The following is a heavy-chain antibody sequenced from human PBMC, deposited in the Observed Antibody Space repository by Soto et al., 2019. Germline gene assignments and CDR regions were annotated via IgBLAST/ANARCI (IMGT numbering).Heavy chain of an antibody. Sequence: HPGGSLRLSCAASGFTFSSYAMHWVRQAPGKGLEWVAVISYDGSNRYYADSVKGRFTISRDNSKNTLYLQMNSLRAEDTAVYYCARDGEFRYSYGTYYFDYWGQGTLVTVSS. J-gene: IGHJ4*02. CDR1: GFTFSSYA. CDR3: ARDGEFRYSYGTYYFDY. CDR2: ISYDGSNR. V-gene: IGHV3-30-3*01. D-gene: IGHD5-18*01.